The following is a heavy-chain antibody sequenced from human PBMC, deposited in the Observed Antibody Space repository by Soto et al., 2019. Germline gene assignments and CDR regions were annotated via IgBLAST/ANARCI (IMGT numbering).Heavy chain of an antibody. Sequence: VQLVESGGGLVQPGRSLRLSCAASGFRFDDYDMHWVRQAPGKGLEWVSSISWNSGTIGYADSVKGRFTISRDNAKNSLYLQMNSLRTEDTALYYCAKDATVAAYYFDYWGQGTLVTV. V-gene: IGHV3-9*01. CDR1: GFRFDDYD. CDR3: AKDATVAAYYFDY. J-gene: IGHJ4*02. CDR2: ISWNSGTI. D-gene: IGHD6-19*01.